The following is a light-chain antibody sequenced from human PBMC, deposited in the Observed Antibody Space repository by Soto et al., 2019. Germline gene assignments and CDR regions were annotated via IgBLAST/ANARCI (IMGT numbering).Light chain of an antibody. Sequence: QSVLTQHASVSGSHGQSITITCTGTSSDVGGYNYVSWYQQHPGKAPKLMIYDVSNRPSGVSNRFSGSKSGNTASLTISGLQAEDEADYYCSSYTSSSTRVFGTGTKVTVL. CDR3: SSYTSSSTRV. V-gene: IGLV2-14*01. J-gene: IGLJ1*01. CDR2: DVS. CDR1: SSDVGGYNY.